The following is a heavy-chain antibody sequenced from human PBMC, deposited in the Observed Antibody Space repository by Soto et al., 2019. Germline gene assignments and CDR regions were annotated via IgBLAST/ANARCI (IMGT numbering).Heavy chain of an antibody. CDR3: ARAVRPAAIPNWFDP. V-gene: IGHV1-2*04. CDR2: INPTSGGT. J-gene: IGHJ5*02. Sequence: ASVKVSCKASGYTFTGYYMHWVRQAPGQGLEWMGWINPTSGGTNYAQKFQGWVTMTRDTPISTAYMELSRLRSDDTAVYYCARAVRPAAIPNWFDPWGQGTMVTVSS. CDR1: GYTFTGYY. D-gene: IGHD2-2*01.